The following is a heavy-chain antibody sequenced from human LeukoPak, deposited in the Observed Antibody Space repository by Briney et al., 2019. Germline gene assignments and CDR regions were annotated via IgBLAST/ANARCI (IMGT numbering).Heavy chain of an antibody. CDR3: ARGGDNYDILTQ. CDR1: ENILTDYY. Sequence: ASIKVSCKTPENILTDYYIHWVRQAPRQVLKSLGWSNPHSGGTNYAQYFQHRVIMTGGTSSSTAYMELRGLISDDTATYYCARGGDNYDILTQWGQGALVTVSS. CDR2: SNPHSGGT. J-gene: IGHJ4*02. D-gene: IGHD3-9*01. V-gene: IGHV1/OR15-1*04.